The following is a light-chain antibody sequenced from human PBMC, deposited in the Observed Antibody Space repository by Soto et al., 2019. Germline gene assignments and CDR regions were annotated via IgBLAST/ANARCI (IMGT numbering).Light chain of an antibody. CDR3: QQYINWT. Sequence: DIQLTQSPSSLSASVGNRATITCRASQGIRTDLGWYQQKPGKAPKRLIYSASSLQSGVPSRFSGSGSGTEFTLTISSLQSEDFAVYYCQQYINWTFGQGTKVDIK. CDR2: SAS. CDR1: QGIRTD. J-gene: IGKJ1*01. V-gene: IGKV1-17*01.